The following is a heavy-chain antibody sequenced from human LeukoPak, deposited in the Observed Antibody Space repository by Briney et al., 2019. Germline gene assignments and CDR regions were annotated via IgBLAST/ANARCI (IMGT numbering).Heavy chain of an antibody. Sequence: ASVEVSCKASGYTFTSYDINWVRQATGQGLEWMGWMNPNSGNTGYAQKFQGRVTMTRNTSISTAYMELSSLRSEDTAVYYCARTKRDFWSGYYTGYYYYGMDVWGQGTTVTVSS. CDR2: MNPNSGNT. CDR3: ARTKRDFWSGYYTGYYYYGMDV. D-gene: IGHD3-3*01. CDR1: GYTFTSYD. J-gene: IGHJ6*02. V-gene: IGHV1-8*01.